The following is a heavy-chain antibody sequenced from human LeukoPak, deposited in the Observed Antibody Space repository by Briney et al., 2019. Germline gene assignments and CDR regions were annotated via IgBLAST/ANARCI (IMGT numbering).Heavy chain of an antibody. D-gene: IGHD3-22*01. Sequence: SETLSLTCTVSGGSISSYYWSWIRQPPGKGLEWIGYIYYSGSTNYNPSLKSRVTISVDTSKNQFSLKLSSVTAADTAVYYCARAGPPYDNDAFDIWGQGTMVTVSS. CDR3: ARAGPPYDNDAFDI. J-gene: IGHJ3*02. CDR2: IYYSGST. V-gene: IGHV4-59*12. CDR1: GGSISSYY.